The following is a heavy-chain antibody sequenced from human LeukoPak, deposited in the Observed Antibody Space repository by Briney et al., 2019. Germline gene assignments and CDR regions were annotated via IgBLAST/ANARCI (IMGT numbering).Heavy chain of an antibody. CDR2: INSDGSST. CDR3: ARDITISSFDY. J-gene: IGHJ4*02. CDR1: GFTFSSYW. Sequence: PGGSLRLSCAASGFTFSSYWMHWVRQAPGKGLVWVPRINSDGSSTSYADSVKGRFTISRDNAKNTLYLQMNSLRAEDTAVYYCARDITISSFDYWGQGTLVTVSS. D-gene: IGHD3-9*01. V-gene: IGHV3-74*01.